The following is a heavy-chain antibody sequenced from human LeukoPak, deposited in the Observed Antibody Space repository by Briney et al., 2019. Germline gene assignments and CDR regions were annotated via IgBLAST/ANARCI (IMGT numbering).Heavy chain of an antibody. J-gene: IGHJ4*02. CDR3: AKSRSDVVDY. Sequence: HAGGSLRLSCAASGFTFSSYGMHWVRQAPGKGLEWVAVISYDGSNKYYADSVKGRFTIPRDNSKNTLYLQMNSLRAEDTAVYYCAKSRSDVVDYWGQGTLVTVSS. V-gene: IGHV3-30*18. D-gene: IGHD3-3*01. CDR1: GFTFSSYG. CDR2: ISYDGSNK.